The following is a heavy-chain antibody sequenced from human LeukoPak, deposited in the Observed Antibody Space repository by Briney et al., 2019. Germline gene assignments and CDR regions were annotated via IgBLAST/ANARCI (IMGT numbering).Heavy chain of an antibody. D-gene: IGHD3-9*01. Sequence: GRSLRLSCAASGFTFNSYSMSWVRQAPGKVLEWVSAIIGSGGSTYYADSVKGRFTIYSDNSKNTLYMQMNSLRAEDTAVYYCAKVVGYDILTGYYPGGDYWGQGTLVTVSS. CDR2: IIGSGGST. CDR3: AKVVGYDILTGYYPGGDY. J-gene: IGHJ4*02. CDR1: GFTFNSYS. V-gene: IGHV3-23*01.